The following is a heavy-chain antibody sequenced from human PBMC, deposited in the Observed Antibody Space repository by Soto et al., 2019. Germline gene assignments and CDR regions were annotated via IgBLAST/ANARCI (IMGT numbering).Heavy chain of an antibody. D-gene: IGHD5-12*01. V-gene: IGHV5-10-1*01. Sequence: GESLKISCKGSGYSFTSYWISWVRQMPGKGLEWMGRIDPSDSYTNYSPSFQGRVTMTEDTSTDTAYMELSSLRSEDTAVYYCATGQPSEATCDWGQGTLVTVSS. CDR3: ATGQPSEATCD. CDR2: IDPSDSYT. CDR1: GYSFTSYW. J-gene: IGHJ4*02.